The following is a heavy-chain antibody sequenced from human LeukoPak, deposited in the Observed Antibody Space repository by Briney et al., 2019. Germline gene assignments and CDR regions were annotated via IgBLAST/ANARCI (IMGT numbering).Heavy chain of an antibody. D-gene: IGHD3-16*01. CDR2: IYHSGST. CDR3: ARGWGKSQTFDY. CDR1: GGSISSGGYS. Sequence: SETLSLTCAVSGGSISSGGYSWSWIRQPPGKGLEWIGYIYHSGSTYYNPSLKSRVTISVGRSKNQFSLKLSSVTAADTAVYYCARGWGKSQTFDYWGQGTLVTVSS. V-gene: IGHV4-30-2*01. J-gene: IGHJ4*02.